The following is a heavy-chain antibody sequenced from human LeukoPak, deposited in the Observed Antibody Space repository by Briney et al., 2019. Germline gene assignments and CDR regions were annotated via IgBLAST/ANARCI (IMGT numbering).Heavy chain of an antibody. CDR3: ASDFTGRDDY. Sequence: GGSLTLSCAASGFTFSIYWMQGVRRAPGRGLVWVSRMNTDGSTTDYADYVKGRFTISRDNAKYILYLQMNSLGAEDTAVYSCASDFTGRDDYWGQGTLVTVSS. CDR1: GFTFSIYW. D-gene: IGHD2-8*02. CDR2: MNTDGSTT. J-gene: IGHJ4*02. V-gene: IGHV3-74*01.